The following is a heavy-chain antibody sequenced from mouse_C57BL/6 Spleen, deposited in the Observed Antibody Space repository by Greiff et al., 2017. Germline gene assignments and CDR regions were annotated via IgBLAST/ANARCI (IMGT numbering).Heavy chain of an antibody. CDR2: FYPGSGSI. CDR1: GYTFTEYT. V-gene: IGHV1-62-2*01. CDR3: ARHEELGGTTVVAPLDY. D-gene: IGHD1-1*01. J-gene: IGHJ2*01. Sequence: VQLHQSGAELVKPGASVKLSCKASGYTFTEYTIHWVKQRSGQGLEWIGWFYPGSGSIKYNEKFKDKATLTADKSSSTVYMELSRLTSEDSAVYFCARHEELGGTTVVAPLDYWGQGTTLTVSS.